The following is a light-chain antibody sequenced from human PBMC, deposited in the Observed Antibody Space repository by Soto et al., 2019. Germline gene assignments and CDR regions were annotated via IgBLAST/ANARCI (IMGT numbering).Light chain of an antibody. J-gene: IGLJ3*02. CDR1: SSDIGGSDY. V-gene: IGLV2-14*01. CDR2: EVS. Sequence: QSALTQAASVSGSPGQSITISCTGTSSDIGGSDYVSWYQKHPGKAPKVIIYEVSDRPSGVSDRFSGSQSGNTASLTISGLQAEDEADYYCSSYVTSGTLVFGGGTQLTVL. CDR3: SSYVTSGTLV.